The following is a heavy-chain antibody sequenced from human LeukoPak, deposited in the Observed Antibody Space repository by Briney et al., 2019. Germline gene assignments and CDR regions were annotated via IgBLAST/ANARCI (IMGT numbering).Heavy chain of an antibody. CDR1: GFTFSSYA. Sequence: QPWGVLRLSCAASGFTFSSYAMHWVRQAPGKGLEWVSAISGSGGSTYYADSVKGRFTISRDNSKNTLYLQMNSLRAEDTAVYYCAKWSWISGKNDYGDYAEYFQHWGQGTLVTVSS. D-gene: IGHD4-17*01. J-gene: IGHJ1*01. CDR2: ISGSGGST. CDR3: AKWSWISGKNDYGDYAEYFQH. V-gene: IGHV3-23*01.